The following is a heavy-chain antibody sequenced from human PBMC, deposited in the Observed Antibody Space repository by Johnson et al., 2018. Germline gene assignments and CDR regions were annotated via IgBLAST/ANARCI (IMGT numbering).Heavy chain of an antibody. CDR3: ARSIVGAV. Sequence: VQLVEAGGGLVQPGGSLRLSCAASGFTFSSYSMNWVRQAPGKGLEWVSYISSSSSTIYYADSVKGRFTISRDNAKNSLYLQMNSLSNEDTAVYYCARSIVGAVWGQGTMVTVSS. CDR1: GFTFSSYS. J-gene: IGHJ3*01. V-gene: IGHV3-48*02. D-gene: IGHD1-26*01. CDR2: ISSSSSTI.